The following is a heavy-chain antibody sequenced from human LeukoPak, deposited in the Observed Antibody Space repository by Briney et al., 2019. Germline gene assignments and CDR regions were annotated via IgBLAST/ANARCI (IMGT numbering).Heavy chain of an antibody. CDR3: ARDRRGRDGYNYYYDY. J-gene: IGHJ4*02. D-gene: IGHD5-24*01. Sequence: ASETLSLTCTVSGGSISSYYWSWIRQPAGKGLEWIGRIYTSGSTNYNPSLKSRVTMSVDTSKNQFSLKLSSVTAADTAVYYRARDRRGRDGYNYYYDYWGQGTLVTVSS. V-gene: IGHV4-4*07. CDR1: GGSISSYY. CDR2: IYTSGST.